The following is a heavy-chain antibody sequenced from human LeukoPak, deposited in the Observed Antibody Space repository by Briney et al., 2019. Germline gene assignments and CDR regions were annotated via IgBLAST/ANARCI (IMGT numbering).Heavy chain of an antibody. CDR3: AKDISKWWVSNPDYYYGMDV. CDR1: GFTFSSYG. CDR2: IWYDGSNK. D-gene: IGHD2-15*01. Sequence: PGRSLRLSCAASGFTFSSYGMHWVRQAPGKGLEWVAVIWYDGSNKYYADSVKGRFTISRDNAKNSLYLQMNSLRAEDTALYYCAKDISKWWVSNPDYYYGMDVWGQGTTVTVSS. V-gene: IGHV3-33*03. J-gene: IGHJ6*02.